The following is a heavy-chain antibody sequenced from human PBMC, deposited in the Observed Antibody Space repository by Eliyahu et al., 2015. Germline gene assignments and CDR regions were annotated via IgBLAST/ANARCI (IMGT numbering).Heavy chain of an antibody. CDR2: IYYSGST. CDR3: ARHHDYDYVWGSYRYTAGDFDY. CDR1: GGSIXSSNYX. J-gene: IGHJ4*02. Sequence: QLQLQESGPGLVKPSETLSLTCTVSGGSIXSSNYXWGWIRQPPGKGLEWIGSIYYSGSTYYNPSLKSRVTISVDTSKNQFSLKLSSVTAADTAVYYCARHHDYDYVWGSYRYTAGDFDYWGQGTLVTVSS. V-gene: IGHV4-39*01. D-gene: IGHD3-16*02.